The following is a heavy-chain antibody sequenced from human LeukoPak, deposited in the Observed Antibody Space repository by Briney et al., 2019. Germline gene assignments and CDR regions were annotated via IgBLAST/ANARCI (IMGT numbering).Heavy chain of an antibody. CDR2: IIPIFGTA. CDR3: ARDQRWQQVAREATSSMDV. D-gene: IGHD6-13*01. V-gene: IGHV1-69*13. CDR1: GGTCSSYA. J-gene: IGHJ6*02. Sequence: GASVKVSCTASGGTCSSYAISWVRQAPGQGLEWMGGIIPIFGTANYAQKFQGRVTITADESTSTAYMELSSLRSEDTAVYYCARDQRWQQVAREATSSMDVWGQGTTVTVSS.